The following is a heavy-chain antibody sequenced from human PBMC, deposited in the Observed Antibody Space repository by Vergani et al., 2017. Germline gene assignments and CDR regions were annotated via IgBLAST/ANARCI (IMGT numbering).Heavy chain of an antibody. Sequence: QVQLVESGGGVVQPGGSLRLSCAASGCTFSSYGMHWVRQAPGQGLEWVAFIRYDGSNKYYADSVKGRFTISRDNSKNTLYLQMNSLRAEDTAVYYCAKSTRITMVRGVNELDDGGQGTLVTVSS. CDR2: IRYDGSNK. CDR3: AKSTRITMVRGVNELDD. V-gene: IGHV3-30*02. CDR1: GCTFSSYG. J-gene: IGHJ4*02. D-gene: IGHD3-10*01.